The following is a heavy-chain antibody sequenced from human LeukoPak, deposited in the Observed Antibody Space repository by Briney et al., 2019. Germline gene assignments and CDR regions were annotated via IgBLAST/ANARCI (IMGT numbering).Heavy chain of an antibody. CDR1: GFTLRNYA. V-gene: IGHV3-23*01. Sequence: PGGSLRLSCTASGFTLRNYAMSWVRQAPGKGLVWISAADGTGDATYYADSVRGRFTVSRDNSKNTLYLQVNSLRDDDTAVYYCAKDRPNGFDYWGLGTRVTVSS. D-gene: IGHD6-6*01. J-gene: IGHJ4*02. CDR3: AKDRPNGFDY. CDR2: ADGTGDAT.